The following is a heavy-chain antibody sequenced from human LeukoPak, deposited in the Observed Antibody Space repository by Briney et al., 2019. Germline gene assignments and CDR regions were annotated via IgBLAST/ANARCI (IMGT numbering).Heavy chain of an antibody. CDR2: ISSSSRTI. Sequence: PGGSLRLSCXASGFTFSSYSMSWVRQAPGKGLEWVSYISSSSRTIYYADSVKGRFTISRDNAKNSLYLQMNSLRAEDTAVYYCARDHYGDYGVDYWGQGTLVTVSS. CDR1: GFTFSSYS. D-gene: IGHD4-17*01. V-gene: IGHV3-48*01. J-gene: IGHJ4*02. CDR3: ARDHYGDYGVDY.